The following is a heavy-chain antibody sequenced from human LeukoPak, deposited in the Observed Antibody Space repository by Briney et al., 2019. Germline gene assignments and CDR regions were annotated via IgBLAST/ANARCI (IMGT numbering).Heavy chain of an antibody. V-gene: IGHV3-21*01. CDR2: ISSSSSNI. Sequence: GGSLRLSCAASGFTFSSYAMSWVRQAPGKGLEWVSSISSSSSNIYYADSVKGRFTISRDNAKNSLYLQMNSLRAEDTAVYYCARDPGDSSGYYLYYYFDYWGQGTLVTVSS. D-gene: IGHD3-22*01. J-gene: IGHJ4*02. CDR3: ARDPGDSSGYYLYYYFDY. CDR1: GFTFSSYA.